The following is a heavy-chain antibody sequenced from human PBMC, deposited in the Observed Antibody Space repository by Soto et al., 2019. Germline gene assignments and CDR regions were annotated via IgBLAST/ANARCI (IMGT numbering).Heavy chain of an antibody. CDR3: ATSVTPYYFHY. D-gene: IGHD2-15*01. CDR2: IYFSGGT. V-gene: IGHV4-31*03. J-gene: IGHJ4*02. Sequence: SETLSLTCTVSRGSISGGGYYWSWIRQHPGKGLEWIGYIYFSGGTYYNPSLKSRLTISVDTSKNLFSLRLSSVTAADTAVYYCATSVTPYYFHYWGQGTLVTVSS. CDR1: RGSISGGGYY.